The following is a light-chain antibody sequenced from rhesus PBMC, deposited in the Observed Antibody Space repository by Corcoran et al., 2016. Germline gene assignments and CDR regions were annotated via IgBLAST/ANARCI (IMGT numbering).Light chain of an antibody. CDR1: NIGSEL. J-gene: IGLJ1*01. CDR2: YDS. Sequence: SYDLTQPPSVSVSPGQTARITCGGDNIGSELVNWYQQKPPQAPVVVIYYDSDRPSGIPERFSGSKSGNTATLTISGVEAGDEADYYCQVWDISSDHPIFGAGTRLTVL. V-gene: IGLV3-44*01. CDR3: QVWDISSDHPI.